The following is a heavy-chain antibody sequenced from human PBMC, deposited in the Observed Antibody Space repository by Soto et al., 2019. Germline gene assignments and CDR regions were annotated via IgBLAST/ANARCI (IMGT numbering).Heavy chain of an antibody. CDR3: ARRKKKRGYSGYDLGGAFDI. CDR2: IYYSGST. Sequence: PSVTLSLTCTVSGSSISSYYWSWIRQPPGKGLERIGYIYYSGSTNYNPSLKSRVTISVDTSKNQFSLKLSSVTAADTAVYYCARRKKKRGYSGYDLGGAFDIWGQGTMVTVSS. CDR1: GSSISSYY. V-gene: IGHV4-59*01. D-gene: IGHD5-12*01. J-gene: IGHJ3*02.